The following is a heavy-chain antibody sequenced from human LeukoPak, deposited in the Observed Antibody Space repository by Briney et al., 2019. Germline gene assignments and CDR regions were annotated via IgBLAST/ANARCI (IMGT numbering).Heavy chain of an antibody. D-gene: IGHD5-18*01. J-gene: IGHJ4*02. Sequence: PSETLSLTCTVSGGSISSYYWSWIRQPPGKGLEWIGYIYYSGSTNYNPSLKSRVTISVDTSKNQFSLKLSSVTAADTAVYYCARHVSDVDTARVGFDYWGQGTLVTVSS. CDR2: IYYSGST. V-gene: IGHV4-59*08. CDR1: GGSISSYY. CDR3: ARHVSDVDTARVGFDY.